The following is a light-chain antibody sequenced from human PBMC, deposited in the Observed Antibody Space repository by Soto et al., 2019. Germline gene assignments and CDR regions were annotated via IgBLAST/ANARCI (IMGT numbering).Light chain of an antibody. Sequence: IVLTQSPGTLSLSPGERATLSCWASQSVSSNYLAWYQQKPGQAPRLLIYATTNTATGIPDRFSGRGSGTDFTLTINRLEPEDFAVYYSQQYGSSRLGTFGQGTRVEIK. J-gene: IGKJ1*01. CDR1: QSVSSNY. CDR2: ATT. V-gene: IGKV3-20*01. CDR3: QQYGSSRLGT.